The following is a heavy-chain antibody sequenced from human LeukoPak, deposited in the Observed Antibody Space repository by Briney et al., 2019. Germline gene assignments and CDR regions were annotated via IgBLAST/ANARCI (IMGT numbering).Heavy chain of an antibody. CDR1: GDSIISINYF. D-gene: IGHD5-12*01. CDR3: ARVYSGYDLPGSLANYYFDY. Sequence: SETLSLTCTVSGDSIISINYFWGWIRQPPGKGLEWIGSIYYSGNTYYNPSLRGRVTISVDTSKNQFSLKLSSVTAADTAVYYCARVYSGYDLPGSLANYYFDYWGQGTLVTVSS. V-gene: IGHV4-39*07. J-gene: IGHJ4*02. CDR2: IYYSGNT.